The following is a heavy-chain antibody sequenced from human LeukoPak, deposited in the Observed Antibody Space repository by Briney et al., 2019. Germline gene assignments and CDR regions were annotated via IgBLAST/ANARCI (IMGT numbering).Heavy chain of an antibody. V-gene: IGHV1-18*01. Sequence: ASVKDSCKASGYTFTRYGITCVRQAPGQGLEWMGWLSTYNGNSKNAQKFQGRVTMTTDTPTSTAYMELSSLRSDDTAVYYCATYSSNEQFVFWGQVTLVTVSS. CDR3: ATYSSNEQFVF. D-gene: IGHD6-13*01. J-gene: IGHJ4*02. CDR2: LSTYNGNS. CDR1: GYTFTRYG.